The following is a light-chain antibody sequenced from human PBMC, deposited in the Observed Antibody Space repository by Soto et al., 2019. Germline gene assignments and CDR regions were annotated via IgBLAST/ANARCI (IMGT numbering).Light chain of an antibody. Sequence: EIVLTQSPGALSLSPGEGATLSRRAGQSLSSSYVAWYQQKVGQPPRLLIYGASNRATGIPDRFSGSWSGTEFTLTISRLEPEDFAVYYCQQYGISPSYTFAQGTKVDIK. CDR2: GAS. J-gene: IGKJ2*01. V-gene: IGKV3-20*01. CDR3: QQYGISPSYT. CDR1: QSLSSSY.